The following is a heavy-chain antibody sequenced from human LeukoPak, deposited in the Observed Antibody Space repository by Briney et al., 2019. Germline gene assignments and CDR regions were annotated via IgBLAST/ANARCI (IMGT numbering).Heavy chain of an antibody. CDR2: INHSGTI. V-gene: IGHV4-34*01. CDR1: GASFSYDY. CDR3: AKGVWAPRFDS. Sequence: SETLSLTCAVYGASFSYDYWSWNRQAPGKGLEWIGEINHSGTITYNPSLKSRVTISAEKSKSQFSLRLTSVTAADTAVYYCAKGVWAPRFDSWGQGTLVTVSS. D-gene: IGHD7-27*01. J-gene: IGHJ5*01.